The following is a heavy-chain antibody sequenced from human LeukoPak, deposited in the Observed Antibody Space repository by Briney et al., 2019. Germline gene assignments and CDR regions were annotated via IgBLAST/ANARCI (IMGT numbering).Heavy chain of an antibody. CDR3: AKDLTRPTDY. CDR2: ISWNSGSI. V-gene: IGHV3-9*01. Sequence: GGSLRLSCAASGFTFDDYAMHWVRQAPGKGLEWVSGISWNSGSIGYADSVKGRFTISRDNAKNSLYLQMNSLRAEDTALYYCAKDLTRPTDYWGQGTLVTASS. CDR1: GFTFDDYA. J-gene: IGHJ4*02. D-gene: IGHD6-6*01.